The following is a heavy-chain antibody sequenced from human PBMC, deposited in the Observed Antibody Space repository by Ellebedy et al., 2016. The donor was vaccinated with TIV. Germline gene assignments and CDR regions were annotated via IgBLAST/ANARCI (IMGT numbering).Heavy chain of an antibody. CDR3: ARAGSGSYPYYFDY. CDR1: GDSISDYY. CDR2: IYYSGST. D-gene: IGHD3-10*01. Sequence: MPSETLSLTCTVSGDSISDYYWSWIRQPPGKGLEWIGYIYYSGSTNYNPSLKSRVPISVDTSKNQFSLKLSSVTAADTAVYYCARAGSGSYPYYFDYWGQGTLVTVSS. J-gene: IGHJ4*02. V-gene: IGHV4-59*13.